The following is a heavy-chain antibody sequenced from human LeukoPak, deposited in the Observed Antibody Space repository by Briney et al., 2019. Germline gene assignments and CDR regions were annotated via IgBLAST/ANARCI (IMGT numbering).Heavy chain of an antibody. CDR2: ISSGSDYI. D-gene: IGHD2-2*01. V-gene: IGHV3-21*01. CDR3: ARTVVSAADDAFDI. Sequence: GGSLRLSCAPSGFTFSTYNMNWVRQAPGKGLEWVSSISSGSDYIYYADLVKGRFTISRDNAKNSLYLQMNSLRAEDTAVYFCARTVVSAADDAFDIWGQGTMVTVSS. CDR1: GFTFSTYN. J-gene: IGHJ3*02.